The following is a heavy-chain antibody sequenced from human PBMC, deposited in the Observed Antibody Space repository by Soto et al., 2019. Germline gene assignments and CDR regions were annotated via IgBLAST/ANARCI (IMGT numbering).Heavy chain of an antibody. D-gene: IGHD6-6*01. CDR2: IYYSGST. V-gene: IGHV4-39*01. Sequence: SETLSLTCTVSGGSISSSSYYWGWIRQPPGKGLEWIGSIYYSGSTYYNPSLKSRVTISVDTSKNQFSLKLSSVTAADTAVYYCVRSNPLSSSSPVLSCWFDPWGQGTLGTVSS. J-gene: IGHJ5*02. CDR3: VRSNPLSSSSPVLSCWFDP. CDR1: GGSISSSSYY.